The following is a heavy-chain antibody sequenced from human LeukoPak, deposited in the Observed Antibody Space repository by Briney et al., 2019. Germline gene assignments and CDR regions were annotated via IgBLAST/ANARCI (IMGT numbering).Heavy chain of an antibody. CDR3: AKSGASSGYSPIDY. Sequence: ASVKVSCKASGYTFTSHGISWVRQAPGQGLEWMGWISTYDGNTNFAQNVQGRVTMSTDSSTRTAYMELTSLRSDDTAVYYCAKSGASSGYSPIDYWGPGTLVTVSS. CDR1: GYTFTSHG. J-gene: IGHJ4*02. D-gene: IGHD3-22*01. V-gene: IGHV1-18*01. CDR2: ISTYDGNT.